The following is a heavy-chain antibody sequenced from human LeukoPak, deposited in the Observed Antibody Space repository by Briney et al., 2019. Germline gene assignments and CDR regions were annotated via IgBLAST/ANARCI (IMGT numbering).Heavy chain of an antibody. CDR1: GDSVSINSAA. Sequence: SPTLSLTFAISGDSVSINSAAWNWIRQSPSRGLEWLGRTYYRSKWYNDYAVPVKSRISINPDTSKNQFSLQLNSVTPEDTAVYYCARDLRGIAVAGRLDYWGQGTLVTVSS. CDR3: ARDLRGIAVAGRLDY. CDR2: TYYRSKWYN. J-gene: IGHJ4*02. V-gene: IGHV6-1*01. D-gene: IGHD6-19*01.